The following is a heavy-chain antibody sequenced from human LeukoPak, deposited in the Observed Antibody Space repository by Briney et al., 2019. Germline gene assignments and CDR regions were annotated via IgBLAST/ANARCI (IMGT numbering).Heavy chain of an antibody. V-gene: IGHV4-34*01. CDR2: INHSGST. Sequence: PSETLSLTCAVYGGSFSGYYWSWIRQPPGKGLEWIGEINHSGSTNYNPSLKSRVTISVDTSKNQFSLKLSSVTAADTAVYYCARVRAVAGTGTAFDIWGQGTMVTVSS. J-gene: IGHJ3*02. CDR1: GGSFSGYY. D-gene: IGHD6-19*01. CDR3: ARVRAVAGTGTAFDI.